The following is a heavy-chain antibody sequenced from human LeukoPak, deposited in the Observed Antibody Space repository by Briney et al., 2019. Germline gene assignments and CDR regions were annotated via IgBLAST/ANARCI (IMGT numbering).Heavy chain of an antibody. V-gene: IGHV1-69*01. J-gene: IGHJ4*02. D-gene: IGHD6-19*01. CDR2: IIPIFGSA. Sequence: SVKVSCKASGGTFSSYAISWVRQAPGQGLEWMGGIIPIFGSANYAQKFQGRVTITADESTSTAYMELSSLRSEDTAVYYCARSTVGAVARFDYWGQGTLVTVSS. CDR3: ARSTVGAVARFDY. CDR1: GGTFSSYA.